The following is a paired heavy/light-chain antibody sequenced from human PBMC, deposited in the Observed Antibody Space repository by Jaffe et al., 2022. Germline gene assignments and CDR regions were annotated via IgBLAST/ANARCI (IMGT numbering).Heavy chain of an antibody. CDR1: EFTFSSYG. CDR3: AKEASYLAGFDI. CDR2: IWADGSRK. Sequence: QGQLVESGGGVVQPGGSLRLSCAASEFTFSSYGMHWVRQAPGKGLEWVALIWADGSRKDYADSVKGRFTISRDNSKNMLYLQLNSLRPEDTGIYYCAKEASYLAGFDIWGQGTAVIVSS. V-gene: IGHV3-30*02. D-gene: IGHD3-10*01. J-gene: IGHJ3*02.
Light chain of an antibody. CDR3: AAWDDRLRNWV. V-gene: IGLV1-47*01. J-gene: IGLJ3*02. CDR1: RSNVGNDY. CDR2: RSN. Sequence: QSVLTQPPSASGTPGQRVTISCSDSRSNVGNDYVFWYQHLPGSAPKLLIYRSNQRPSGVPDRFSGSKSGTSASLAISGLRSEDEGDYYCAAWDDRLRNWVFGGGTSLTVL.